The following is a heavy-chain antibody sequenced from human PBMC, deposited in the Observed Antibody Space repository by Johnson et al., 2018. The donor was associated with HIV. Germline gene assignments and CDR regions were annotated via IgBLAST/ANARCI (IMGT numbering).Heavy chain of an antibody. Sequence: QMLLVESGGGLVQPGGSLRLSCAASGITVSSYAMHWVRQAPGKGLEGVAVISYDGSNKYYADSVKGRFTISRNNVQNSMLLQMNSLRADDTAVYFCVRRMVVGYVAFDIWGQGTMVSVSS. V-gene: IGHV3-30*04. D-gene: IGHD2-21*01. CDR2: ISYDGSNK. J-gene: IGHJ3*02. CDR1: GITVSSYA. CDR3: VRRMVVGYVAFDI.